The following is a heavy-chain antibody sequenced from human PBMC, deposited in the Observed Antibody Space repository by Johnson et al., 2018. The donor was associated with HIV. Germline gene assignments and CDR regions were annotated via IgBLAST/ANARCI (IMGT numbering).Heavy chain of an antibody. CDR2: IFSVGDV. J-gene: IGHJ3*02. Sequence: VQLVESGGDLVKPGGSLRLSCVASGFVFSDSHMSWVRQAPGKGLEWVSVIFSVGDVYYADSVKGRFTISRDNSKNMVYLQMNSLRPEDTAVYYCAKVRSRWTTFDDAFDIWGQGTLVTVSS. CDR1: GFVFSDSH. D-gene: IGHD4-11*01. V-gene: IGHV3-66*02. CDR3: AKVRSRWTTFDDAFDI.